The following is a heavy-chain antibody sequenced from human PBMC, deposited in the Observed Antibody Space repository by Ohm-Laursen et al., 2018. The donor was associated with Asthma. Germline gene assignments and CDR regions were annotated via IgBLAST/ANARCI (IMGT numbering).Heavy chain of an antibody. J-gene: IGHJ4*02. Sequence: SLRLSCTAFGFTFSSYWMHWVRQAPGKGPVWVSRLNTDGSGTWYADSVKGRFTISRDNAKNTLYLQMNSLRPDDTAVYFCARDLMDWYSPSLDFWGQGTLVTVSS. V-gene: IGHV3-74*01. CDR3: ARDLMDWYSPSLDF. CDR1: GFTFSSYW. D-gene: IGHD3/OR15-3a*01. CDR2: LNTDGSGT.